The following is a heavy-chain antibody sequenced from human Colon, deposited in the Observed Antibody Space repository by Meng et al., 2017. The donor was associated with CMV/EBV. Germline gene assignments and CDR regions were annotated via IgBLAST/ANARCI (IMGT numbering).Heavy chain of an antibody. D-gene: IGHD2-2*02. J-gene: IGHJ4*02. CDR2: IIPIFGTA. Sequence: SVKVSCKASGGTFSSYAISWVRQAPGQGLEWMGGIIPIFGTANYAQKFQGRVTITTDESTSTAYMELSSLRSEDTAVYYCATQGVVPAAIGHFDYWGRGTLVTVSS. V-gene: IGHV1-69*05. CDR3: ATQGVVPAAIGHFDY. CDR1: GGTFSSYA.